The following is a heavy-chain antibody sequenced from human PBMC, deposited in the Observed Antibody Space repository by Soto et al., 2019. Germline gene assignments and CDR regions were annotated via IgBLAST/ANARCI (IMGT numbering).Heavy chain of an antibody. D-gene: IGHD2-15*01. J-gene: IGHJ4*02. CDR2: ISTNSNYI. CDR3: ATDTGDIEVVPATT. CDR1: GFTFSKSS. Sequence: KAGGSLRLSCAASGFTFSKSSMNWVRQPPGKGLEWLSSISTNSNYIRYADSVKGRFTISRDNAKNSLSLQMMNLRADDTAMYYCATDTGDIEVVPATTWGRGTLVTVSS. V-gene: IGHV3-21*04.